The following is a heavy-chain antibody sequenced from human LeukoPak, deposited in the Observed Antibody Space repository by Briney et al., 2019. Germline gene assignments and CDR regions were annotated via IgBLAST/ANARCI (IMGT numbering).Heavy chain of an antibody. V-gene: IGHV4-39*01. CDR1: GGSISSSSYY. D-gene: IGHD3-3*01. CDR3: ATDSPDSLFDP. J-gene: IGHJ5*02. Sequence: SETLSLTCTVSGGSISSSSYYWGWIRQPPGKELKWIGSIYYSGSTYYNPSLKSRVTISVDTSKNQFSLKLSSVTAADTAVYYCATDSPDSLFDPWGQGTLVTVSS. CDR2: IYYSGST.